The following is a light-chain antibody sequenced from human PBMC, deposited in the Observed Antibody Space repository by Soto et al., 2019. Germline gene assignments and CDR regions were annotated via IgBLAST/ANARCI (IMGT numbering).Light chain of an antibody. CDR2: VTS. CDR3: QQLSLYPLT. J-gene: IGKJ4*01. V-gene: IGKV1-9*01. CDR1: QGMSHF. Sequence: IQLTQSPSSLSASVGDRVTLTCRASQGMSHFLAWYQQKPGKAPKLLIYVTSTLQTGVPSRFSGSGSGAEFTLTISSLQPEDSATYYCQQLSLYPLTFGGGTKVDIK.